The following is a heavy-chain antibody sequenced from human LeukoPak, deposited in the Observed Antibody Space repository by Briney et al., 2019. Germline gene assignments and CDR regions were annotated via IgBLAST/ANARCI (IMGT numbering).Heavy chain of an antibody. CDR1: GFTFRSYG. Sequence: GGSLTLSCTASGFTFRSYGMHLVRQAPGKGLEWVAFIRYDGSIQYCAHSVKGRFTISRDNSNNTLYLQMNTLRGDDTAVYFCAKGYGESHFDSWGQGTLVTVSS. D-gene: IGHD5-18*01. V-gene: IGHV3-30*02. CDR3: AKGYGESHFDS. J-gene: IGHJ4*02. CDR2: IRYDGSIQ.